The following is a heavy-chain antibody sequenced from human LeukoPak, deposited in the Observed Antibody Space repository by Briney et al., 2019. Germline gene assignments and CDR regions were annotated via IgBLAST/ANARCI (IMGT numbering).Heavy chain of an antibody. J-gene: IGHJ6*02. V-gene: IGHV4-59*01. CDR3: ARDRGGLGYRSSTSCNNGMDV. Sequence: PSETLSLTCAVYGGSFSGYYWSWIRQPPGKGLEWIGYIYYSGSTNYNPSLKSRVTISVDTSKNQFSLKLSSVTAADTAVYYCARDRGGLGYRSSTSCNNGMDVWGQGTTVTVSS. D-gene: IGHD2-2*01. CDR1: GGSFSGYY. CDR2: IYYSGST.